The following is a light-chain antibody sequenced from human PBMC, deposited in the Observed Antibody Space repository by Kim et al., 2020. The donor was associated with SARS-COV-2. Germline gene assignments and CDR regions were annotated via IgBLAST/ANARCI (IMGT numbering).Light chain of an antibody. CDR1: QGITNN. J-gene: IGKJ5*01. CDR2: VAS. CDR3: QQLHRYPLT. Sequence: QLTQSPSSLSASVGDRVTITCRASQGITNNLAWYQQKPGKAPNLLIYVASALHSGVPSRFSGSGSGTEFSLTISSLQPEDSATYYCQQLHRYPLTFGQGTRLEIK. V-gene: IGKV1-9*01.